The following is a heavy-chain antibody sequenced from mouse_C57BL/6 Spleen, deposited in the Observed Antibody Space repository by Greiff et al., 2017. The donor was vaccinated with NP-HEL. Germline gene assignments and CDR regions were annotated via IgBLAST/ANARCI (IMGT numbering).Heavy chain of an antibody. Sequence: VQLQQSRAELVRPGASVTLSCKASGYTFTDYEMHWVKQTPVHGLEWIGAIDPETGGTAYKQKFKGKAILTADKSSSTAYMELRSLTSEDSAVYYCTRSRYSNPLAYWGQGTLVTVSA. V-gene: IGHV1-15*01. CDR1: GYTFTDYE. CDR3: TRSRYSNPLAY. CDR2: IDPETGGT. J-gene: IGHJ3*01. D-gene: IGHD2-5*01.